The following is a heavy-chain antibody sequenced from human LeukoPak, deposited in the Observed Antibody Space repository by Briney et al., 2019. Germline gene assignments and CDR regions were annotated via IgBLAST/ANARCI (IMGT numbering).Heavy chain of an antibody. J-gene: IGHJ4*02. CDR1: GFTFSSYA. V-gene: IGHV3-30-3*01. Sequence: GGSLRLSCAASGFTFSSYAMHWVRQAPGKGLEWVAVISYDGSNKYYADSVKGRFTISRDNSKNTLYLQMNSLRAEDTAVYYCARDSFRGDSSGYFPDYWGQGTLVTVSS. D-gene: IGHD3-22*01. CDR3: ARDSFRGDSSGYFPDY. CDR2: ISYDGSNK.